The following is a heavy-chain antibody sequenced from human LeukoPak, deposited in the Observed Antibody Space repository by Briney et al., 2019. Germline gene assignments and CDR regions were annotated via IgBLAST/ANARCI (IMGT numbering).Heavy chain of an antibody. V-gene: IGHV3-23*01. CDR2: IFGNGGTT. J-gene: IGHJ4*02. D-gene: IGHD3-10*01. Sequence: GGSLRLSCAASGFSFSSYAMNWVRQAPGKGLEWVSIIFGNGGTTYADSVKGRFTVSRDNSKDTLYLQMNDLRPDDTAIYYCAKRNTMVRGGPCFDYWGQGLLVTVSS. CDR3: AKRNTMVRGGPCFDY. CDR1: GFSFSSYA.